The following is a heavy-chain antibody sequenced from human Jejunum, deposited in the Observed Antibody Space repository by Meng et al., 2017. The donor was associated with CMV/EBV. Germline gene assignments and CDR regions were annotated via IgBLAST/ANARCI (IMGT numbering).Heavy chain of an antibody. D-gene: IGHD1-26*01. CDR2: ISAYDGNT. Sequence: QGQLVQSGAEVWKPXXSVTVSCKASGSSFNSHAISWVRQAPGQGLEWMGWISAYDGNTNYAQKFQGRVTMATDTSTNTAYMELRSLRSDDTAVYYCARVEVGITSVDYWGQGTMVTVSS. J-gene: IGHJ4*02. CDR1: GSSFNSHA. CDR3: ARVEVGITSVDY. V-gene: IGHV1-18*01.